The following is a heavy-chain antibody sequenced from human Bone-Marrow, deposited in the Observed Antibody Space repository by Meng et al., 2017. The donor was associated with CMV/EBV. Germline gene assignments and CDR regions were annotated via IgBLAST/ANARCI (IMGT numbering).Heavy chain of an antibody. CDR2: ISSSSSYI. J-gene: IGHJ6*02. D-gene: IGHD6-13*01. Sequence: GGSLRLSCAASGFTFSSYSMNWVRQAPGKGLEWVSSISSSSSYIYYADSVKGRFTISRDNAKNSLYLQMNSLRAEDTAVYYCARDLSIWAAGYGMDVWGQGTTVTGSS. CDR3: ARDLSIWAAGYGMDV. CDR1: GFTFSSYS. V-gene: IGHV3-21*01.